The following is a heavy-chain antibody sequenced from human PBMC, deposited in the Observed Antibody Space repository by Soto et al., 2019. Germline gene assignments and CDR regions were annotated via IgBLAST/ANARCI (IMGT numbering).Heavy chain of an antibody. Sequence: VELRESGPGLVRPSQTLSLACNVSVDAISTSFFYWGWVRQIPGKGLEWIGYIYKSGSTYYNPSRQSRVRMSVDSSKNQFSLSLSPVTAADTAVYYCARDSGDVSGVGVDYWGPGTLVTVSS. J-gene: IGHJ4*02. CDR3: ARDSGDVSGVGVDY. CDR2: IYKSGST. V-gene: IGHV4-31*03. D-gene: IGHD3-3*01. CDR1: VDAISTSFFY.